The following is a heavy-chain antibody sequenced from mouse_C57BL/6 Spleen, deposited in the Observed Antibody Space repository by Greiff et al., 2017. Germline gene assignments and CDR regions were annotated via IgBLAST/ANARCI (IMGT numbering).Heavy chain of an antibody. Sequence: LVESGPELVKPGASVKISCKASGYTFTDYYINWVKQRPGQGLEWIGWIFPGSGSTYYNEKFKGKATLTVDKSSSTAYMLLSSLTSEDSAVYFCAREEFITTVVGAMDYWGQGTSVTVSS. CDR2: IFPGSGST. V-gene: IGHV1-75*01. J-gene: IGHJ4*01. D-gene: IGHD1-1*01. CDR1: GYTFTDYY. CDR3: AREEFITTVVGAMDY.